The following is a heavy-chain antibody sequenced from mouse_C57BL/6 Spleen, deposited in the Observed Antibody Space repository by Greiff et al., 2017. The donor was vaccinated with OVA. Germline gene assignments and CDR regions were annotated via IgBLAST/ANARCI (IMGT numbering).Heavy chain of an antibody. CDR1: WYTFPRYW. Sequence: VPLPQPGGELFKPGGSVELSCKASWYTFPRYWVHWVEARPGRGLEWSGRIEPNSGGTKYNEKFKSKATLTVDKPSSTAYMQLSSLTSEDSAVYYCAWTTGDAMDYWGQGTSVTVSS. V-gene: IGHV1-72*01. CDR2: IEPNSGGT. J-gene: IGHJ4*01. CDR3: AWTTGDAMDY. D-gene: IGHD1-1*01.